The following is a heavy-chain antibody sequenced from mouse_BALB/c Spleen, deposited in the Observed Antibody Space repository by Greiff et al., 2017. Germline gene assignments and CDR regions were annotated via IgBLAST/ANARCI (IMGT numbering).Heavy chain of an antibody. J-gene: IGHJ4*01. V-gene: IGHV1S81*02. CDR2: INPSNGGT. Sequence: QVQLQQSGAELVKPGASVKLSCKASGHTFTSYYMYWVKQRPGQGLEWIGEINPSNGGTNFNEKFKSKATLTVDKSSSTAYMQLSSLTSEDSAVYYCTRSPYDYERGYYAMDYWGQGTSVTVSS. D-gene: IGHD2-4*01. CDR3: TRSPYDYERGYYAMDY. CDR1: GHTFTSYY.